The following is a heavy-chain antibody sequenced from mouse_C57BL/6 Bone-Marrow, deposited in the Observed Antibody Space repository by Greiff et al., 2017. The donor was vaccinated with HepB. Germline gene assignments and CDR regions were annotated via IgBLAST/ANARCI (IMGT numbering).Heavy chain of an antibody. CDR1: GYTFTSYW. CDR3: ARSGIKYYFDY. CDR2: IHPNSGST. Sequence: QVQLQQPGAELVKPGASVKLSCKASGYTFTSYWMHWVKQRPGQGLEWIGMIHPNSGSTNYNEKFKSKATLTVDKSSSTAYMQLSSLTSEDSAVYYCARSGIKYYFDYWGQGTTLTVSS. J-gene: IGHJ2*01. D-gene: IGHD2-4*01. V-gene: IGHV1-64*01.